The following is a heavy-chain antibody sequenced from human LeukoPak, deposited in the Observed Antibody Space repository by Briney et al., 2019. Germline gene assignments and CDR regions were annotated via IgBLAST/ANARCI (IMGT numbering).Heavy chain of an antibody. D-gene: IGHD3-16*01. CDR1: GFTFSSYS. V-gene: IGHV3-48*04. CDR3: ACGARWGNFDY. Sequence: GGSLRLSCAASGFTFSSYSMNWVRQAPGKGLEWVSYISSSGSTIYYADSVKGRFTISRDNAKNSLYLQMNSLRAEDTAVYYCACGARWGNFDYWGQGTLVTVSS. J-gene: IGHJ4*02. CDR2: ISSSGSTI.